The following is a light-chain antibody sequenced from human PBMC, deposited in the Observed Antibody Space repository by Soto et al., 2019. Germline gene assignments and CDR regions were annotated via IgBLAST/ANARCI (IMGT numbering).Light chain of an antibody. CDR1: QSVSSSY. V-gene: IGKV3-15*01. CDR2: GAS. J-gene: IGKJ1*01. CDR3: QQYVSSRT. Sequence: EIVMTQSPATLSVSPGERATLSCRASQSVSSSYLAWYQQKPGQAPRLLIYGASTRATGIPARFSGSGSGTEFTLTISSLQSEDFAVYYCQQYVSSRTFGQGTKVDIK.